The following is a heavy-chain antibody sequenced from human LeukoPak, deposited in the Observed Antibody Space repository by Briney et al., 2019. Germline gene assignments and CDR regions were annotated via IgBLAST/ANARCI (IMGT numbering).Heavy chain of an antibody. CDR3: AKDFRIGYSAHFDY. D-gene: IGHD2-21*01. CDR1: GFTFRSHA. V-gene: IGHV3-23*01. Sequence: HPGGSLRLSCVGSGFTFRSHAMSWVRQAPEKGLEFVSGIYENGGTTYYADSVKGRFSISIDNSKNTLYLQMDSLRGEDTAVYYCAKDFRIGYSAHFDYWGQGALVTVSS. CDR2: IYENGGTT. J-gene: IGHJ4*02.